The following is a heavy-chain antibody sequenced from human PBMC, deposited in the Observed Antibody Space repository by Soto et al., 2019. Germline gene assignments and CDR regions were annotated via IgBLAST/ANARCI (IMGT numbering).Heavy chain of an antibody. Sequence: EVNLLESGGGLVQPGGSLRLSCTGSGFTLSNYAMTLVRQAPGKGLEWVSSITGSGGGTYYADSVKGRFTISRDNSKNTLYLQMNNLRAEDTAVYYCAKDWDIAVAGSDYWGQGIAVTVSS. D-gene: IGHD6-19*01. CDR3: AKDWDIAVAGSDY. J-gene: IGHJ4*02. V-gene: IGHV3-23*01. CDR1: GFTLSNYA. CDR2: ITGSGGGT.